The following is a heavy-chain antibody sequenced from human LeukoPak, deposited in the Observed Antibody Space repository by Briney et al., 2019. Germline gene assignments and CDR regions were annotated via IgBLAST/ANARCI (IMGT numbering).Heavy chain of an antibody. V-gene: IGHV3-15*01. J-gene: IGHJ5*01. Sequence: PGGSLRLSCAASGFSFTNTWMSWVRQAPGKGLEWLGRIKSRTESGTTQYAAPVKGRFTISRDDSKETVYLQMNSLTTEDTAVYYCTRVGTTWFHSWGQGTLVIVSS. D-gene: IGHD1-26*01. CDR3: TRVGTTWFHS. CDR2: IKSRTESGTT. CDR1: GFSFTNTW.